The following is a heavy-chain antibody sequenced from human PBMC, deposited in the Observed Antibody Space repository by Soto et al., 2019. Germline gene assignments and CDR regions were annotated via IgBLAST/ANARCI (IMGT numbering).Heavy chain of an antibody. D-gene: IGHD1-1*01. CDR2: IYYTGNT. Sequence: SETLSLSCTVSGGSISSGGTGSYWTWIRQLPGKGLEWIGYIYYTGNTYYNPSLKSRPTISIDTSENQFSLKLTSVTAADTAVYFCASGHDAYKVRYWGQGTLVTVSS. CDR3: ASGHDAYKVRY. CDR1: GGSISSGGTGSY. V-gene: IGHV4-31*03. J-gene: IGHJ4*02.